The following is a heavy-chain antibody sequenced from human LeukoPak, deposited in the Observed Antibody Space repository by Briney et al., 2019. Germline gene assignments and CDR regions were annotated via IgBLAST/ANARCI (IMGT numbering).Heavy chain of an antibody. Sequence: GASVKVSCKASGGTFSSYAISWVRQAPGQGLEWMGRIIPILGIANYAQKFQGRVTITADKSTSTAYMELRSLRSDDTAVYYCARGGQRDYGAYWGQGTLVTVSS. V-gene: IGHV1-69*04. CDR3: ARGGQRDYGAY. CDR2: IIPILGIA. CDR1: GGTFSSYA. D-gene: IGHD6-25*01. J-gene: IGHJ4*02.